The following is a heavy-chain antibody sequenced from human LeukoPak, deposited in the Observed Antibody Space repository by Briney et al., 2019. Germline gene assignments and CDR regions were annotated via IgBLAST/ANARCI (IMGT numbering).Heavy chain of an antibody. CDR2: ISGSGGNT. CDR3: VKGGGNVRRYFEY. CDR1: GFTFSSHA. Sequence: PGGSLRLSCGASGFTFSSHAMNWVRQAPGKGLEWVSAISGSGGNTHYADSVKGRFTISRDNSKNTLYLQMNSLRAEDTAVYYCVKGGGNVRRYFEYWGQGTLVTVSS. J-gene: IGHJ4*02. V-gene: IGHV3-23*01. D-gene: IGHD4-23*01.